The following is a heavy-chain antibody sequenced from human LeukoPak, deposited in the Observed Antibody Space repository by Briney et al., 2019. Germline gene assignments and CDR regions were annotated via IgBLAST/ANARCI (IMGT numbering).Heavy chain of an antibody. Sequence: SETLSLTYTVSGGSISSYYWSWIRQPPGKGLEWIGYIYYSGSTNYNPSLKSRVTISVDTSKNQFSLKLSSVTAADTAVYYCATYNWNAEDYWGQGTLVTVSS. J-gene: IGHJ4*02. CDR1: GGSISSYY. CDR3: ATYNWNAEDY. D-gene: IGHD1-1*01. CDR2: IYYSGST. V-gene: IGHV4-59*01.